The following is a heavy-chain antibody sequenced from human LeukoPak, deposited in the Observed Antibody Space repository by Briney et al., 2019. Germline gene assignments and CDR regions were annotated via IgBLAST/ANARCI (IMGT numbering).Heavy chain of an antibody. CDR1: GGTFSSYA. Sequence: SVKVSCKASGGTFSSYAISWLRQAPGQGLEWMGGIIPIFGTANYAQKFQGRVTITADESTSTAYMELSSLRSEDTAVYYCARDYDFWSGYYRLDYWGQGTLVTVSS. D-gene: IGHD3-3*01. CDR3: ARDYDFWSGYYRLDY. CDR2: IIPIFGTA. J-gene: IGHJ4*02. V-gene: IGHV1-69*01.